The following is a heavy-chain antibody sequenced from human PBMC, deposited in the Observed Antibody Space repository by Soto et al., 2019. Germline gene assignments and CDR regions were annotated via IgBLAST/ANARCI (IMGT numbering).Heavy chain of an antibody. CDR3: AKDGGGSIFLSLDAFDI. J-gene: IGHJ3*02. D-gene: IGHD3-9*01. CDR1: GFTFSSYA. CDR2: ISGSGGST. Sequence: GGSLRLSCAASGFTFSSYAMSWVRQAPGKGLEWVSAISGSGGSTYYADSVKGRFTISRDNSKNTLYLQMNSLRAEDTAVYYCAKDGGGSIFLSLDAFDIWGQGTMVTVS. V-gene: IGHV3-23*01.